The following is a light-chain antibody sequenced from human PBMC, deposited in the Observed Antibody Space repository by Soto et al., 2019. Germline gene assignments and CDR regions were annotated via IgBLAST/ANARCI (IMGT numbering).Light chain of an antibody. Sequence: QAVVAQAPSVSGAPGERGTISCTWSSSQIGAGYDVHWYQQLPGTAPKLLIYGNSNRPSGVPDRFSGSKSGTSASLAITGLQAEDEADYYCQSYDSSLSGSNYVFGTGTKVTVL. J-gene: IGLJ1*01. CDR1: SSQIGAGYD. CDR2: GNS. V-gene: IGLV1-40*01. CDR3: QSYDSSLSGSNYV.